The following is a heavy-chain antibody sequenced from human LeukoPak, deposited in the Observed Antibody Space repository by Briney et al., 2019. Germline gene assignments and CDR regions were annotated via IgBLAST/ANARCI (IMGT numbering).Heavy chain of an antibody. J-gene: IGHJ3*02. V-gene: IGHV3-23*01. CDR2: VIDNGGFT. Sequence: GGSLRLSCAASGFTFSSYAITWLRQAPGKGLEWVSTVIDNGGFTYYAYSVKGRFTISRDNSKGALYLQMNSLRVEDTAVYYCERWKCSRHALDIW. CDR1: GFTFSSYA. CDR3: ERWKCSRHALDI. D-gene: IGHD6-6*01.